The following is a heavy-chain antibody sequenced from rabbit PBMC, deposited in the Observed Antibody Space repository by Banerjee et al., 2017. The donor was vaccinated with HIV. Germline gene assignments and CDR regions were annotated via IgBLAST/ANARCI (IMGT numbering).Heavy chain of an antibody. CDR1: GFSFSSSYW. CDR2: IYAGSTGTT. V-gene: IGHV1S45*01. CDR3: ARNLAGVIGWNFGL. J-gene: IGHJ6*01. Sequence: QEQLEESGGDLVKPEGSLTLTCTASGFSFSSSYWIYWVRQAPGKGLEWIAYIYAGSTGTTGYASWAKGRFTISKTSSTTVTLQMTSLTAADTATYFCARNLAGVIGWNFGLWGQGTLVTVS. D-gene: IGHD4-1*01.